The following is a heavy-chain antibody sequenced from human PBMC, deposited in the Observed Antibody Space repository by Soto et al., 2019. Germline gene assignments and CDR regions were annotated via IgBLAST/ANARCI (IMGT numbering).Heavy chain of an antibody. CDR3: ARAGDDCSTTNCYMIDY. CDR1: GYTFTTYA. Sequence: QVQLVQSGVEVKKPGASVKVSCKASGYTFTTYAMHWVRQAPGQRLEWMGWINAGNGTTKYSQKFQGRVTITRDTSATTVYMELSSLRSEDTAVYYCARAGDDCSTTNCYMIDYWGQGTLVTVSS. D-gene: IGHD2-2*02. CDR2: INAGNGTT. V-gene: IGHV1-3*01. J-gene: IGHJ4*02.